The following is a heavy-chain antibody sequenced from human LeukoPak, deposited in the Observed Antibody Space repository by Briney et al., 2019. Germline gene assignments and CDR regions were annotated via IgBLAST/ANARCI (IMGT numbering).Heavy chain of an antibody. D-gene: IGHD5-12*01. V-gene: IGHV3-48*04. CDR2: ISSGCNTR. J-gene: IGHJ6*03. CDR3: ARERYLPSGGYYYMDV. Sequence: GGSLRLSCVAYGTTFDRYSMDWVRQAPGKGLEWVSYISSGCNTRLYAESVKGRFTISRDNSNDSLFLQMNSLRAEDSAVYYCARERYLPSGGYYYMDVWGKGTTVTVSS. CDR1: GTTFDRYS.